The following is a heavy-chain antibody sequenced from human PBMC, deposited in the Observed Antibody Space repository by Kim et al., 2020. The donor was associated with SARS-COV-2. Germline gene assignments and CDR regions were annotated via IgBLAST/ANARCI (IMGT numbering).Heavy chain of an antibody. D-gene: IGHD6-6*01. J-gene: IGHJ6*02. Sequence: LRSRVTISVDRSKNQFSLKLSSVTAADTAVYYCARVFNLAARPPAGGMDVWGQGTTVTVSS. V-gene: IGHV4-30-2*01. CDR3: ARVFNLAARPPAGGMDV.